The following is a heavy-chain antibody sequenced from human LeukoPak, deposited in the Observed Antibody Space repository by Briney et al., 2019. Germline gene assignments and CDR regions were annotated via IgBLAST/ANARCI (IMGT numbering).Heavy chain of an antibody. Sequence: SETLSLTCTVSDGSISNYYWSWLRQPPGKGLEWLGYIYYSGSTNYNPSLKSRVTISVDTSKSQFSLRLSSVTAADTAVYYCARMSGPYYYVSSGYHLGYFDNWGQGTLVTVSS. CDR1: DGSISNYY. CDR2: IYYSGST. CDR3: ARMSGPYYYVSSGYHLGYFDN. D-gene: IGHD3-22*01. V-gene: IGHV4-59*08. J-gene: IGHJ4*02.